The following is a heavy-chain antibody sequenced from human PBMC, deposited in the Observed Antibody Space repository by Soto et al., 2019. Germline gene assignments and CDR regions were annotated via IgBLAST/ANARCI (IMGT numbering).Heavy chain of an antibody. CDR2: ISTYNGNT. D-gene: IGHD2-15*01. CDR3: ARGQFCSGGTCYPRGWFDP. V-gene: IGHV1-18*01. J-gene: IGHJ5*02. CDR1: GYTFTSYG. Sequence: EASVKVSCKTSGYTFTSYGISWLRQAPGQGLEWMGWISTYNGNTNYAQKLQGRVTMTTDTSTSTAYMELRSLRSDDTAVYYCARGQFCSGGTCYPRGWFDPWGPGTLVTVSS.